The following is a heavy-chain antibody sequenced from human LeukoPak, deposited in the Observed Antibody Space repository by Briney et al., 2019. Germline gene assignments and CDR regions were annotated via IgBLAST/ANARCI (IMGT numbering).Heavy chain of an antibody. D-gene: IGHD5-24*01. CDR3: AGAVEMATIASSWFDP. CDR2: IYYSGST. CDR1: GGSISSSSYY. V-gene: IGHV4-39*07. Sequence: SETLSLTCTVSGGSISSSSYYWGWLRQPPGKGLEWIGSIYYSGSTYYNPSLKSRVTISVDTSKSQFSLKLSSVTAADTAVYYCAGAVEMATIASSWFDPWGQGTLVTVSS. J-gene: IGHJ5*02.